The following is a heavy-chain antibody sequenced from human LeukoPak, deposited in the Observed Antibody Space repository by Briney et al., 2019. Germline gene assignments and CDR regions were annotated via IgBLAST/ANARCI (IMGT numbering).Heavy chain of an antibody. J-gene: IGHJ2*01. CDR3: ARLVLGSGWPRYFDL. Sequence: KTSETLSLTCTVSGGSISSYYWSWIRQPPGKGLEWIGYIYYSGSTNYNPSLKSRVTISVDTSKNQFSLKLSSVTAADTAVYYCARLVLGSGWPRYFDLWGRGTLVTVSS. D-gene: IGHD6-19*01. V-gene: IGHV4-59*12. CDR1: GGSISSYY. CDR2: IYYSGST.